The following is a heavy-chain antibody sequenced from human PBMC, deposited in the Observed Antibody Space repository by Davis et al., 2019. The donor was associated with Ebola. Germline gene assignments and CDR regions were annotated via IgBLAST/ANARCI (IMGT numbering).Heavy chain of an antibody. CDR3: ARDPPVLMVYAIPALYYGMDV. CDR2: IIPIFGTA. Sequence: AASVKVSCKASGGTFSSYVISWVRQAPGQGLEWMGGIIPIFGTANYAQKFQGRVTITVDKSTSTAYMELRSLRSDDTAVYYCARDPPVLMVYAIPALYYGMDVWGQGTTVTVSS. V-gene: IGHV1-69*06. J-gene: IGHJ6*02. D-gene: IGHD2-8*01. CDR1: GGTFSSYV.